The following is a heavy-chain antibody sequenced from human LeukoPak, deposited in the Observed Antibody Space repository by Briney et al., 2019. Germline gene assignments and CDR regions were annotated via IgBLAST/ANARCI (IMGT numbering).Heavy chain of an antibody. CDR1: GFSFEAYG. D-gene: IGHD1-1*01. Sequence: GGSLRLSCAASGFSFEAYGIYWVRQAPGKSLEWVSGITWNSDDMAYADSVKGRFTISRDNAKNCLYLQMNSLTVEDTALYYCTRVTSWRTGFDYWGQGTLVTVSS. CDR3: TRVTSWRTGFDY. CDR2: ITWNSDDM. V-gene: IGHV3-9*01. J-gene: IGHJ4*02.